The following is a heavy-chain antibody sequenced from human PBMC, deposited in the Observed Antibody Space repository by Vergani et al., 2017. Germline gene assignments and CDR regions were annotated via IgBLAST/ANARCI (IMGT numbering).Heavy chain of an antibody. CDR1: GYTFTSYG. D-gene: IGHD1-20*01. CDR2: IMPILSTP. V-gene: IGHV1-69*04. J-gene: IGHJ6*02. CDR3: ARGHYNWNGGPNYCYPMDV. Sequence: QVQLVQSGAEVKKPGASVKVSCKASGYTFTSYGISWVRQAPGQGLEWMGRIMPILSTPSYSQRFRDRVTITADKSTRTAFMELRSLKSDDTAVYYCARGHYNWNGGPNYCYPMDVWGQGTLVTVAS.